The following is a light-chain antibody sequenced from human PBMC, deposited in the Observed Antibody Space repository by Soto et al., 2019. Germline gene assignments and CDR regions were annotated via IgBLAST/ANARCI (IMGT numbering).Light chain of an antibody. CDR1: QSISSY. Sequence: DIQMTQSPSSLSASVGDRVTITCRASQSISSYLNWYQQKPGKAPNLLIYAASSLKSGVPSRFSGSGSVTDFTLTISSLQPEDFATYYCQQSYSTPRYTFGQGTKLEIK. J-gene: IGKJ2*01. CDR3: QQSYSTPRYT. V-gene: IGKV1-39*01. CDR2: AAS.